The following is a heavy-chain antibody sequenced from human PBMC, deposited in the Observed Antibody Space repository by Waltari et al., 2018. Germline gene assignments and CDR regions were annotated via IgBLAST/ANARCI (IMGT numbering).Heavy chain of an antibody. V-gene: IGHV3-23*01. D-gene: IGHD1-26*01. J-gene: IGHJ4*02. Sequence: GKGLEWFAAISCGGGSTYYADSVKGRFTISRDNSKNTLYLQMNSLRAEDTAVYYCAKLAGGGSYLYYFDYWGQGTLVTVSS. CDR2: ISCGGGST. CDR3: AKLAGGGSYLYYFDY.